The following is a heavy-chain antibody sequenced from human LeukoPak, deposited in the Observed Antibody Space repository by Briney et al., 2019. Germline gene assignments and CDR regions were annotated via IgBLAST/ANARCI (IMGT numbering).Heavy chain of an antibody. J-gene: IGHJ4*02. CDR2: IYYSGST. D-gene: IGHD6-19*01. V-gene: IGHV4-59*08. Sequence: PSETLSLTCTVSGGSISSYYWSWIRQPPGKGLEWIGYIYYSGSTNYNPSLKSRVTISVDTSKNQFSLKLSSVTAADTAVYYCARTTRIAVAGTDWGQGTLVTVSS. CDR3: ARTTRIAVAGTD. CDR1: GGSISSYY.